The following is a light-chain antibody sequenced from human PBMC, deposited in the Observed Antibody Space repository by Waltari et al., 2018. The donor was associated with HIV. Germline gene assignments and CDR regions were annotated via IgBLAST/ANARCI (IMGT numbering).Light chain of an antibody. CDR2: GNI. J-gene: IGLJ1*01. V-gene: IGLV1-40*01. CDR1: STNIGAGYS. Sequence: QSVLTQPPSVSGAPGQRVTISCTGSSTNIGAGYSVHWYQQFQGTAPKVLIYGNINRPSGVPDRFSASKSGTSASLAITGLQAEDEADYYCQSYDSSLSGYVFGTGTKVTVL. CDR3: QSYDSSLSGYV.